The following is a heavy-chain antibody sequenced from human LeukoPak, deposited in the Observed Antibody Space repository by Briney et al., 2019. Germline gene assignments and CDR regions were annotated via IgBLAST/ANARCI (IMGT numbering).Heavy chain of an antibody. D-gene: IGHD2-21*01. Sequence: GGSLTLSCAASGFTFSNHWMSWVRQAPGKGLEWVANIKYDGSEKYHVDSVKGRFTIFRDNAKNSLYLQMNSLRAEDTAVYYCARDHIAPGLLFDCWGQGTQVTVSS. V-gene: IGHV3-7*01. CDR3: ARDHIAPGLLFDC. J-gene: IGHJ4*02. CDR2: IKYDGSEK. CDR1: GFTFSNHW.